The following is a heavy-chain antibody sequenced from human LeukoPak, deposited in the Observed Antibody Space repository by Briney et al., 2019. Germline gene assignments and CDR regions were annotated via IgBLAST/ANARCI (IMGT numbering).Heavy chain of an antibody. CDR1: GFTFSSYW. V-gene: IGHV3-74*01. D-gene: IGHD6-19*01. CDR3: ARDSYSSGAHFDY. CDR2: INSDGSST. J-gene: IGHJ4*02. Sequence: PGGSLRLSCAASGFTFSSYWMHSVRQAPGKGLVWVSRINSDGSSTSYADSVKGRFTISRDNAKNTLYLQMNSLRAEDTAVYYCARDSYSSGAHFDYWGQGTLVTVSS.